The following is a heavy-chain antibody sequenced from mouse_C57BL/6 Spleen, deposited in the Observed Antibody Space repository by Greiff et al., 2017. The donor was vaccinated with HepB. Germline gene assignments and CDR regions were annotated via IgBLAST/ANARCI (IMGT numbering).Heavy chain of an antibody. D-gene: IGHD2-4*01. CDR1: GYTFTSYW. Sequence: QVQLQQPGAELVRPGSSVKLSCKASGYTFTSYWMHWVKQRPIQGLEWIGNIDPSDSETHYNQKFKDKATLTVDKSSSTAYMQLSSLTSEDSAVYYCARRYDYDGYYFDYWGQGTTLTVSS. CDR3: ARRYDYDGYYFDY. V-gene: IGHV1-52*01. J-gene: IGHJ2*01. CDR2: IDPSDSET.